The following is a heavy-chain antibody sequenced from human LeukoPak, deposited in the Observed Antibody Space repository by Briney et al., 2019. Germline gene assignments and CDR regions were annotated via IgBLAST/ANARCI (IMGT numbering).Heavy chain of an antibody. CDR1: GFTFDDYA. J-gene: IGHJ4*02. V-gene: IGHV3-43D*03. CDR2: ISWDGGST. CDR3: AKGFYRRSHTFGVVDY. Sequence: PGGSLRLSCAASGFTFDDYAMHWVRQAPGKGLEWVSLISWDGGSTYYADSEKGRFTISRDNSKNSLYLQMNSLRAEDTALYYCAKGFYRRSHTFGVVDYWGQGTLVTVSS. D-gene: IGHD2/OR15-2a*01.